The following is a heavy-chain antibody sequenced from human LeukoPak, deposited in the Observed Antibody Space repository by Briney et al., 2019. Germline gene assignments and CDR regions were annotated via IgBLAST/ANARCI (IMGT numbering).Heavy chain of an antibody. V-gene: IGHV3-23*01. Sequence: GGSLRLSCAASEFSVGSNYMTWVRQAPGKGLEWVSGISGSGGTIYYADSVKGRFTISRDNSKNTSYLEMNTLRAEDTAVYYCAKGVLQHWGQGTLVTVSS. CDR2: ISGSGGTI. J-gene: IGHJ1*01. D-gene: IGHD3-10*01. CDR1: EFSVGSNY. CDR3: AKGVLQH.